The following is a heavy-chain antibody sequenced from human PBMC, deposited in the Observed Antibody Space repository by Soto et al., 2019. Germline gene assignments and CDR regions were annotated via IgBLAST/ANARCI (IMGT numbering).Heavy chain of an antibody. Sequence: PSETLSLTCTVSGGSISSSSYYWGWIRQPPGKGLEWIGSIYYSGSTYYNPSLKSRVTISVDTSKNQFSLKLSSVTAADTAVYYCASWAATSFDYWGQGTLVTVSS. CDR3: ASWAATSFDY. V-gene: IGHV4-39*07. CDR2: IYYSGST. D-gene: IGHD5-12*01. CDR1: GGSISSSSYY. J-gene: IGHJ4*02.